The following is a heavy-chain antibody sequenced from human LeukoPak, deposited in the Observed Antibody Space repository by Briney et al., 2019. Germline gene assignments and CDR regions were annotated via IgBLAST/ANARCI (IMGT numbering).Heavy chain of an antibody. V-gene: IGHV3-7*01. CDR3: AREVPYYYDSSGD. D-gene: IGHD3-22*01. CDR1: GFTFSSYW. Sequence: PGGSLRLSCAASGFTFSSYWMSWVRQAPGKGLEWVANIKQDGSEKYYVDSVKGRFTISRDNAKNSLYLQMNSLRAEDTAVYYCAREVPYYYDSSGDWGQGTLVTVSS. J-gene: IGHJ4*02. CDR2: IKQDGSEK.